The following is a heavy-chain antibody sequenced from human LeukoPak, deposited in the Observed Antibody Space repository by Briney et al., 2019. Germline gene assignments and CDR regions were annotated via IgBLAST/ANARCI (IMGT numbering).Heavy chain of an antibody. Sequence: AGGSLRLSCAASGFTFNSYWMSWVRQAPGKGLEWVANINRDGSETYYVDSVKGRFTISRDNAKTSLYLEMNSLRAEDTAVYYCARDATYCTNGVCYTRFDYWGQGTLVTVSS. CDR2: INRDGSET. V-gene: IGHV3-7*01. CDR3: ARDATYCTNGVCYTRFDY. CDR1: GFTFNSYW. J-gene: IGHJ4*02. D-gene: IGHD2-8*01.